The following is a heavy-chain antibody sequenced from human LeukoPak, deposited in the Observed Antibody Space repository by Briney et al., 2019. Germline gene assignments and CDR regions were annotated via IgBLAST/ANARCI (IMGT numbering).Heavy chain of an antibody. D-gene: IGHD3-3*01. J-gene: IGHJ4*02. V-gene: IGHV1-18*01. CDR1: GYTFTSYG. CDR3: ARDQGFTIFGVVTKIRHDY. CDR2: ISAYNGNT. Sequence: ASVKVSCKASGYTFTSYGISWVRQAPGQGLEWMGWISAYNGNTNYAQKLQGRVTMPTDTSTSTAYMELRSLRSDDTAVYYCARDQGFTIFGVVTKIRHDYWGQGTLVTVSS.